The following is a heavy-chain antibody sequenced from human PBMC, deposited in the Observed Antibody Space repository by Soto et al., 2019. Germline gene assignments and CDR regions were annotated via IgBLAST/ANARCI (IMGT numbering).Heavy chain of an antibody. CDR1: GYTFTSYG. D-gene: IGHD3-3*01. V-gene: IGHV1-18*01. Sequence: QVQLVQSGAEVKKPGASVKVSCKASGYTFTSYGISWVRQAPGQGLEWMGWISAYNGNTNYAQKLQGRVTMTTDTSTSKAYLEMRSLRSDDTAVYYCARGNYDFWGGYSTDYYYYYMDVGGKGTKVTVSS. J-gene: IGHJ6*03. CDR2: ISAYNGNT. CDR3: ARGNYDFWGGYSTDYYYYYMDV.